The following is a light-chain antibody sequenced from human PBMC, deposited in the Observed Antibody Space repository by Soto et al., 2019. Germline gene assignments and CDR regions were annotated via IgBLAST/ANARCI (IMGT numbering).Light chain of an antibody. J-gene: IGLJ2*01. CDR3: SSYAGSNNFVV. V-gene: IGLV2-8*01. CDR1: SSDVGGDNY. Sequence: QSALTQPPSASGSPGQSVTISCTGTSSDVGGDNYVSWYQQHPGKAPKLMIYEATKRPSGVPDRFSGSKSGNSASLAVSGLQAEDEADYYCSSYAGSNNFVVFGGGTKLTVL. CDR2: EAT.